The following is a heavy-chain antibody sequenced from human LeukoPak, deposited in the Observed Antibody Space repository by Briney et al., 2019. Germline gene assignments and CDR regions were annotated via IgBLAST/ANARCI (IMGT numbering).Heavy chain of an antibody. Sequence: SETLSLTCTVSGGSIGSGSYYWSWIRQPAGKGLEWIGRIYTSGSTNYNPSLKSRVTISVDTSKNQFSLKLSSVTAADTAVYYCAKDQSSGWTYYFDYWGQGTLVTVSS. CDR1: GGSIGSGSYY. J-gene: IGHJ4*02. CDR2: IYTSGST. D-gene: IGHD6-19*01. CDR3: AKDQSSGWTYYFDY. V-gene: IGHV4-61*02.